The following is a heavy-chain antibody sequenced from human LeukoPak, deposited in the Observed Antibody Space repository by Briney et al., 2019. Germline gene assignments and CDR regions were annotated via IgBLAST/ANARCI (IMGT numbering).Heavy chain of an antibody. CDR2: IYPGDSDT. Sequence: GESLKISCKGSGYSFPSYWIGWVRQMPGRGLEWMGIIYPGDSDTRYSPSFQGQVTISADKSISTAYLQWSSLKASDTAMYYCARHRVDTAMVSAFDIWGQGTMVTVSS. V-gene: IGHV5-51*01. J-gene: IGHJ3*02. CDR3: ARHRVDTAMVSAFDI. D-gene: IGHD5-18*01. CDR1: GYSFPSYW.